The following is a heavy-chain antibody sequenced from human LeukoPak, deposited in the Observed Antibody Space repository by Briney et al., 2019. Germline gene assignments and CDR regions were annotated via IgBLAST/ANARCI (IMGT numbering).Heavy chain of an antibody. CDR1: GYTFTGYY. CDR3: ARGGSYSEYLQH. Sequence: ASVKVSCKASGYTFTGYYMHWVRQAPGQRLEWMGWINPNSGGTNYAQKFQGRVTMTSDTSITTAYMELSRLRSDDTALYYCARGGSYSEYLQHWGQGTLVTVSS. J-gene: IGHJ1*01. V-gene: IGHV1-2*02. D-gene: IGHD1-26*01. CDR2: INPNSGGT.